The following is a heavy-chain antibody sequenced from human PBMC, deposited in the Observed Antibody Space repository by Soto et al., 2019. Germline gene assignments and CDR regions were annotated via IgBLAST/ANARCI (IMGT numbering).Heavy chain of an antibody. Sequence: QVQLVQSGAEVKKPGASVKISCKASGYTFTRYTMNWVRQAPGQRLEWMGWINPDNGNTKSSQKFQDRVIITRDTSASTAYMDLSSLSAEATAVYYCARGIATGQLDPCGQGTLETVSS. CDR3: ARGIATGQLDP. D-gene: IGHD2-15*01. CDR1: GYTFTRYT. V-gene: IGHV1-3*01. J-gene: IGHJ5*02. CDR2: INPDNGNT.